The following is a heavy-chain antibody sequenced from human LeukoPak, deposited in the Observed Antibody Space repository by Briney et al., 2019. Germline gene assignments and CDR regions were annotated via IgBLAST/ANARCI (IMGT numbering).Heavy chain of an antibody. V-gene: IGHV3-30*02. D-gene: IGHD1-26*01. CDR3: AKGSGWEMSYYYYYMDV. CDR2: IRYDGSNK. Sequence: GGSLRLSCAASGFTFSSYGMHWVRQAPGKGLEWVAFIRYDGSNKYYADSVKGRFTISRDNSKNTLYLQMNSLRAEDTAVYYCAKGSGWEMSYYYYYMDVWGKGATVTISS. CDR1: GFTFSSYG. J-gene: IGHJ6*03.